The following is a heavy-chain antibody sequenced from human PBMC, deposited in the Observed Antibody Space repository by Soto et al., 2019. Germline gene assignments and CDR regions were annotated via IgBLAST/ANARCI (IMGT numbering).Heavy chain of an antibody. D-gene: IGHD5-18*01. CDR1: GFTLSSYA. CDR2: ISGSGGSP. CDR3: AKGYSYGYDY. J-gene: IGHJ4*02. V-gene: IGHV3-23*01. Sequence: GGSLRLSCAASGFTLSSYAMSWVRQAPGKGLEWVSAISGSGGSPYYADSVKGRFTISRDNSKNTLYLQMYSLRAEDTAVYYCAKGYSYGYDYWGQGTLVTVSS.